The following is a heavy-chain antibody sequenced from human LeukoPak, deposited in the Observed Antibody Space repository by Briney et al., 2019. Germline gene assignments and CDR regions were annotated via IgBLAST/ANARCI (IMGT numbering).Heavy chain of an antibody. CDR1: GFTFDDYA. CDR2: ISLNSVSI. Sequence: GGSLRLSCAASGFTFDDYAMHWVRQAPGKGLEWVSGISLNSVSIAYADSVKGRFTISRDNAKNSLYLQMNSLRAEDTALYYCARDYDFYPWGQGTLVTVSS. D-gene: IGHD3-3*01. J-gene: IGHJ5*02. V-gene: IGHV3-9*01. CDR3: ARDYDFYP.